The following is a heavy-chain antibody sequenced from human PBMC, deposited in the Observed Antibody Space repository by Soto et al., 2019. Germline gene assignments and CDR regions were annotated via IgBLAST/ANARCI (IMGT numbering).Heavy chain of an antibody. V-gene: IGHV1-18*01. Sequence: ASVKVSCKASGYTFTSYGISWVRQAPGQGLEWMGWISAYNGNTNYAQKLQGRVTMTTDTSTSTAYMELRSLRSDDTAVYYCARDRLPYGEEGDTADYWGQGTLVTVSS. J-gene: IGHJ4*02. CDR3: ARDRLPYGEEGDTADY. CDR2: ISAYNGNT. CDR1: GYTFTSYG. D-gene: IGHD4-17*01.